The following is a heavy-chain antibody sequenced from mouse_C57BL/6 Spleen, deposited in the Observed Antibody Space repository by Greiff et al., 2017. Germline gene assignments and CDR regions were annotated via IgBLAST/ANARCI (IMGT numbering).Heavy chain of an antibody. J-gene: IGHJ2*01. CDR1: GFTFSDYG. CDR2: ISNLAYSI. V-gene: IGHV5-15*01. CDR3: ARHDHYFDY. Sequence: EVKLVESGGGLVQPGGSLKLSCAASGFTFSDYGMAWVRQAPRKGPEWVAFISNLAYSIYYADTVTGRFTISRENAKNTLYLEMSSLRSEDTAMYYCARHDHYFDYWGQGTTLTVSS.